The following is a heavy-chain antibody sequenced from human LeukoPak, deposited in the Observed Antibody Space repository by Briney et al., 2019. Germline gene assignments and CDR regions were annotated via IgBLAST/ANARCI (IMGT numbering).Heavy chain of an antibody. J-gene: IGHJ4*02. CDR2: IWYDGSNK. Sequence: PGGSLRLSCAASGFTFSSYGMHWVRQAPGKGLEWVAVIWYDGSNKYYADSVKGRFTISRDNSKHTLYLQMNSLRAEDTAVYYCARDLFYYDSSGHPDYWGQGTLVTVSS. CDR1: GFTFSSYG. CDR3: ARDLFYYDSSGHPDY. D-gene: IGHD3-22*01. V-gene: IGHV3-33*01.